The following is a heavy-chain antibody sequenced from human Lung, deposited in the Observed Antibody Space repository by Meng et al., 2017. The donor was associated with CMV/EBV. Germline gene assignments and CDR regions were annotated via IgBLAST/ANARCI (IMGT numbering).Heavy chain of an antibody. Sequence: GESXKISXAASGFNFGTYGLNWVRQAPGRGLEWISFISSDSRTKTYADSVKGRFTISRDDAKKSLSLQMRSLRAEDTALYYCARDRGVVIPAAPYYFDYWGQGXLVTVSS. V-gene: IGHV3-48*04. J-gene: IGHJ4*02. CDR1: GFNFGTYG. CDR2: ISSDSRTK. D-gene: IGHD2-2*01. CDR3: ARDRGVVIPAAPYYFDY.